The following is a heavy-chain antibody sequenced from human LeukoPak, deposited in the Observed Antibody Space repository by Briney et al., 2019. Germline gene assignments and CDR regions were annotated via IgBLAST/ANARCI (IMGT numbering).Heavy chain of an antibody. V-gene: IGHV3-48*01. Sequence: GGSLRLSCAASGFTFSNYSMNWVRQAPGKGLEWVSYITSSSTVYYAGPVKGRFTISRDKAKNSLFLQMNSLRAEDTAVYYCARDYCSGPKCYFIDYWGQGALVTVSS. CDR2: ITSSSTV. CDR3: ARDYCSGPKCYFIDY. CDR1: GFTFSNYS. D-gene: IGHD2-15*01. J-gene: IGHJ4*02.